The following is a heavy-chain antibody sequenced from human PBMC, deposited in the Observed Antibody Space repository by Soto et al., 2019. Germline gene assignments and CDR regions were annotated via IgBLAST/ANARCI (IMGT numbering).Heavy chain of an antibody. Sequence: GSLRLSCAASGFTFSSYAMHWVRQAPGKGLEWVAVISYDGSNKYYADSVKGRFTISRDNSKNTLYLQMNSLRAEDTAVYYCARDRFIAAAGTNWFDPWGQGTLVTVSA. V-gene: IGHV3-30-3*01. D-gene: IGHD6-13*01. CDR2: ISYDGSNK. CDR1: GFTFSSYA. CDR3: ARDRFIAAAGTNWFDP. J-gene: IGHJ5*02.